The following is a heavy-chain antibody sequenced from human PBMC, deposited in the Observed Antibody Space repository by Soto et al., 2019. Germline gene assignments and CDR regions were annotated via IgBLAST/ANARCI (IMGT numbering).Heavy chain of an antibody. Sequence: GGSLRLSCAASGFTFSSYWMHWVRQAPGKGLVWVSRINSDGSSTSYADSVKGRFTISRDNAKNTLYLQMNSLRAEDTAVYYCASRVPATTMAEPKNYYYYYGMDVWGQGTTVTVSS. CDR2: INSDGSST. CDR1: GFTFSSYW. V-gene: IGHV3-74*01. D-gene: IGHD2-2*01. J-gene: IGHJ6*02. CDR3: ASRVPATTMAEPKNYYYYYGMDV.